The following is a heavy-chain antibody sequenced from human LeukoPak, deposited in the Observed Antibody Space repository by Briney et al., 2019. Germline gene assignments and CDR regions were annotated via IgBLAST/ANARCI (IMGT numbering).Heavy chain of an antibody. J-gene: IGHJ4*02. Sequence: GGSLRLSCAASGFTFNNYAINWVRQAPGKGLEWVSGISGSGGTTYYADSVKGRFTISRDNSKNTLYLQMNSLRAEDTAVYYCARDSGAYYGSGKDFWGQGTLVTVSS. CDR1: GFTFNNYA. V-gene: IGHV3-23*01. D-gene: IGHD3-10*01. CDR3: ARDSGAYYGSGKDF. CDR2: ISGSGGTT.